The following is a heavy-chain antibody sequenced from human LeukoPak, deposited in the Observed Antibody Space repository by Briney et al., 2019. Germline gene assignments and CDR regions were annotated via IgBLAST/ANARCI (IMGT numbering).Heavy chain of an antibody. CDR2: IKEDGSEK. CDR1: GFTLSSYW. J-gene: IGHJ4*02. V-gene: IGHV3-7*03. Sequence: GGSLRLSCAASGFTLSSYWMSWVGQAPGKGLEGVANIKEDGSEKYYVDSVKGRFTISTDNARNSLYLQMNSLRAEDTAVYYCARDKTYSSSWYGYDYWGQGTLVTVSS. D-gene: IGHD6-13*01. CDR3: ARDKTYSSSWYGYDY.